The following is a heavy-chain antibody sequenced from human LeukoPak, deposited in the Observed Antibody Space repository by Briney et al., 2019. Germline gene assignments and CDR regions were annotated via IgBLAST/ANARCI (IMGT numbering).Heavy chain of an antibody. D-gene: IGHD6-19*01. Sequence: ASVKVSCKASGYTFTSYGISWVRQAPGQGLEWMGWISAYNGNTNYAQKLQGRVTMTTDTSTSTAYMELRSLRSDTAVYYCARQWLVQDYYYGMDVWGQGTTVTVSS. V-gene: IGHV1-18*01. CDR1: GYTFTSYG. J-gene: IGHJ6*02. CDR2: ISAYNGNT. CDR3: ARQWLVQDYYYGMDV.